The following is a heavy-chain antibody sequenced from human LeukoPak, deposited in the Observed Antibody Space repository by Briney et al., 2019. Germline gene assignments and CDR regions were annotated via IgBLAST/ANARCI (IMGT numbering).Heavy chain of an antibody. CDR1: GFTFSSYS. Sequence: GGSLRLSCAASGFTFSSYSMNWVRQAPGKGLEWVSSISSSTSHIQYADSVKGRFTISRDNAKNSLYLQMNSLRAEDTAVYYCARGPYRGFFDYWDQGTLVTVSS. V-gene: IGHV3-21*01. CDR3: ARGPYRGFFDY. CDR2: ISSSTSHI. D-gene: IGHD4-11*01. J-gene: IGHJ4*02.